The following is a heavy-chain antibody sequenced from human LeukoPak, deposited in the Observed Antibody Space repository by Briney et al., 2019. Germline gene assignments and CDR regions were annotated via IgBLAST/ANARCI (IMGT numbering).Heavy chain of an antibody. CDR3: ARGDHGSGSYYDF. CDR2: IWYDGSDK. D-gene: IGHD3-10*01. V-gene: IGHV3-33*01. J-gene: IGHJ4*02. Sequence: GGSLRLSCAASGFTFSSFGMHWVRQAPGKGLEWVAIIWYDGSDKYYADSVKGRFTISRDNSKNTLCLQMNSLRAEDTAVYYCARGDHGSGSYYDFWGQGTLVTVSS. CDR1: GFTFSSFG.